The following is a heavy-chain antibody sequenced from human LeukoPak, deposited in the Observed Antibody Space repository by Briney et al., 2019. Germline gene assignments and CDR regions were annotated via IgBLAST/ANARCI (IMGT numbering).Heavy chain of an antibody. CDR3: AREFIAVAAINDY. V-gene: IGHV1-2*02. D-gene: IGHD6-19*01. Sequence: ASVKVSCKASGYTFTGYYMHWVRQAPGQGLEWMGWINPNSGGTNYAQKFQGRVTMTRDTSISTAYMELSRLRSDDTAVYYCAREFIAVAAINDYWGQGTLVTVSS. CDR2: INPNSGGT. J-gene: IGHJ4*02. CDR1: GYTFTGYY.